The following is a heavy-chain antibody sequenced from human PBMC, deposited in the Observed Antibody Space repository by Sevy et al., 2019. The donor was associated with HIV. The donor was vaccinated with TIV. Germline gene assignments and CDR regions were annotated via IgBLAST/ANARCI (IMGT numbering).Heavy chain of an antibody. Sequence: GGSLRLSCAASGFTFDDYGMGWVRQVPGRGLEWISGITWNVDYANYGDSVKGRVTISRDNAKNSLYLQMDSLTAEETALYYCRRDGGFRGVIAVYPNWGQGTLVTVSS. CDR1: GFTFDDYG. D-gene: IGHD3-10*01. J-gene: IGHJ4*02. CDR2: ITWNVDYA. V-gene: IGHV3-20*04. CDR3: RRDGGFRGVIAVYPN.